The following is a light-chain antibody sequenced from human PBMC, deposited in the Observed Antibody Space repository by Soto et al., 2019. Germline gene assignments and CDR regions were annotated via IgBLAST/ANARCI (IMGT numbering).Light chain of an antibody. CDR2: GAS. Sequence: EIVLTQSPGTLSLSPGERATLSCRASQSIRNNYLAWYQQKPGQAPRLLIFGASARATGIPDRFSGSGSGTDFTRTISRLEPEDFAVYYCQQYGSSSTFGQGTKLEIK. J-gene: IGKJ2*02. CDR1: QSIRNNY. V-gene: IGKV3-20*01. CDR3: QQYGSSST.